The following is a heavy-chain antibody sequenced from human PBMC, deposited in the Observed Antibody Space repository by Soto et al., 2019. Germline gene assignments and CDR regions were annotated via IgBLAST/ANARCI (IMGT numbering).Heavy chain of an antibody. V-gene: IGHV1-69*06. CDR3: ASHSLYSYGSGRLYYYYYYGMDV. CDR2: IIPIFGTA. D-gene: IGHD5-18*01. Sequence: QVQLVQSGAEVKKPGSSVKVSCKASGGTFSSYAISWVRQAPGQGLEWMGGIIPIFGTANYAQKFQGRVTINAHKSTRTAYMELSSLRSEDTAVYYCASHSLYSYGSGRLYYYYYYGMDVWGQGTTVTVSS. CDR1: GGTFSSYA. J-gene: IGHJ6*02.